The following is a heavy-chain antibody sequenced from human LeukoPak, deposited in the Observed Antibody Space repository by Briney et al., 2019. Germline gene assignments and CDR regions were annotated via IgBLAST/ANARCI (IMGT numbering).Heavy chain of an antibody. V-gene: IGHV3-33*06. J-gene: IGHJ4*02. CDR2: IWYDGSNK. D-gene: IGHD3-22*01. CDR3: AKGTYYYDSSGYAFDY. CDR1: GFTFSSYG. Sequence: QPGRSLRLSCAASGFTFSSYGMHWGRQAPAKGLEWVAGIWYDGSNKYYAASVKGRFTISRDNSKNTLYLQRNSLRAEDTAVYYCAKGTYYYDSSGYAFDYWGQGTLVTVSS.